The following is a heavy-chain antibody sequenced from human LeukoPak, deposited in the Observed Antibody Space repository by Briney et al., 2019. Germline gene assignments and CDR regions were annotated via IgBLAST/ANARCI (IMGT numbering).Heavy chain of an antibody. Sequence: SETLSLTCAVYGGSFSGYYWSWIRQPPGKGLEWIGEINHSGSTNYNPSLKSRVTISVDTSKNQFSLKLSSVTAADTAVDYCARGGLYRSTVRRIRFDPWGQGTLVTVSS. CDR3: ARGGLYRSTVRRIRFDP. D-gene: IGHD2-2*01. CDR2: INHSGST. CDR1: GGSFSGYY. V-gene: IGHV4-34*01. J-gene: IGHJ5*02.